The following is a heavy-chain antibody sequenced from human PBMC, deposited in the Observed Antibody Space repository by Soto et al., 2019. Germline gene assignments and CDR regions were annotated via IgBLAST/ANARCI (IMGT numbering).Heavy chain of an antibody. V-gene: IGHV4-39*01. Sequence: QLQLQESGPGLVKPSETLSLTCTVSGGSISSSSYYWGWIRQPPGKGREWIGSIYYSGSTYYNPSLKSRVXXXXXXXXXXXXXXXXXXXXXXXAVYYCARHCSGGSCYHPIDYWGQGTLVTVSS. CDR1: GGSISSSSYY. CDR3: ARHCSGGSCYHPIDY. J-gene: IGHJ4*02. CDR2: IYYSGST. D-gene: IGHD2-15*01.